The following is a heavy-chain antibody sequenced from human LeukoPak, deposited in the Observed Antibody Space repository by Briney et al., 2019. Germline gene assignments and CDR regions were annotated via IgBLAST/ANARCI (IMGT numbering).Heavy chain of an antibody. CDR1: GFTFSSYS. CDR3: AKGADWDD. J-gene: IGHJ4*02. V-gene: IGHV3-9*01. Sequence: GGSLRLSCAASGFTFSSYSMNWVRQAPGKGLEWVSGISWNSGVIGYADSVKGRFTISRDNAKNSLYLQMNSLRAEDTAFYYCAKGADWDDWGQGTLVTVSS. D-gene: IGHD1-26*01. CDR2: ISWNSGVI.